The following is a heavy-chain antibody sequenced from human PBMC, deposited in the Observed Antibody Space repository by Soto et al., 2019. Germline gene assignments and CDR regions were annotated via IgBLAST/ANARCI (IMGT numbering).Heavy chain of an antibody. Sequence: PSETLSLTCAVYGGSFSGYYWSWIRQPPGKGLEWIGYIYYSGSTNYNPSLKSRVTISVDTSKNQFSLKLSSVTAADTAVYYCAGESSGWSVYAFDIWGQGTMVTVSS. CDR1: GGSFSGYY. J-gene: IGHJ3*02. D-gene: IGHD6-19*01. CDR3: AGESSGWSVYAFDI. V-gene: IGHV4-59*01. CDR2: IYYSGST.